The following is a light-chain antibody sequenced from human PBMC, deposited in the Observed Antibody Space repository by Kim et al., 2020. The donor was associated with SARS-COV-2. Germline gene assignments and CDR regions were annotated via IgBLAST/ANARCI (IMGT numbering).Light chain of an antibody. CDR1: QTVRSNH. CDR2: GAS. CDR3: HRYGSSPLT. J-gene: IGKJ4*01. V-gene: IGKV3-20*01. Sequence: EILLTQSPGTLSLSPGERATLFCWASQTVRSNHLAWYQQKPGQAPRLVIYGASSRATGIPDRFSGSGSGTDFTLTISRLEPEDVAVYYCHRYGSSPLTFGGGTKVDIK.